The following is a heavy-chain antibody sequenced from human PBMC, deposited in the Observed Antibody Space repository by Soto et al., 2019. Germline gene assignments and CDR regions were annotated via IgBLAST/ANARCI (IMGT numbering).Heavy chain of an antibody. J-gene: IGHJ5*02. CDR1: GFTFSSYW. CDR2: IKQDGSEK. Sequence: HPGGSLRLSCAASGFTFSSYWMSWVRQAPGKGLEWVANIKQDGSEKYYVDSVKGRFTISRDNAKNSLYLQMNSLRAEDTAVYYCARSTGSWSGKFDPWGQGTLVTVSS. D-gene: IGHD6-13*01. CDR3: ARSTGSWSGKFDP. V-gene: IGHV3-7*03.